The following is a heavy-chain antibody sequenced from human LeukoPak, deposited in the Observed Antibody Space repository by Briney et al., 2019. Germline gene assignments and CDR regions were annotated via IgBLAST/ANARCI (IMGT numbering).Heavy chain of an antibody. Sequence: ASVKVSCKASGYTFTSYGISWVRQAPGQGLEWMGWISAYNGNTNYAQKLQGRVTMTTDTSTSTAYMELRSLGSDDTAVYYCARDWGCSSTSCSVEGIYYYYMDVWGKGTTVTVSS. CDR3: ARDWGCSSTSCSVEGIYYYYMDV. V-gene: IGHV1-18*01. D-gene: IGHD2-2*01. J-gene: IGHJ6*03. CDR1: GYTFTSYG. CDR2: ISAYNGNT.